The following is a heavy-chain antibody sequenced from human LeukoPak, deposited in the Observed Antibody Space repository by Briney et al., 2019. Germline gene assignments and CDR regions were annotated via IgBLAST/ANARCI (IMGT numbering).Heavy chain of an antibody. CDR1: GFTFSSYA. D-gene: IGHD2-15*01. Sequence: GGSLRLSCAASGFTFSSYAMSWVRQAPGKGLEWVSAISGSGGSTYYADSVKGPFTISRDNSKNTLYLQMNSLRAEDTAVYYCAKRPCSGGSCYPVGPYYYGMDVWGQGTTVTVSS. CDR2: ISGSGGST. CDR3: AKRPCSGGSCYPVGPYYYGMDV. V-gene: IGHV3-23*01. J-gene: IGHJ6*02.